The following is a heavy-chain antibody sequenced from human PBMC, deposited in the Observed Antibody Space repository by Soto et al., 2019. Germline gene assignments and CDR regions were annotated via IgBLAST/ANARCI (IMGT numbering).Heavy chain of an antibody. D-gene: IGHD6-19*01. Sequence: ASVKVSCKASGYNFTSYAMHWVRQAPGQRLEWMGWINAGNGNTKYSQKFEGRVTITRDTSASTAYMELRRLRSEDTAVYYCASGAVARPRQSKAIDYWGQGTLVTVSS. J-gene: IGHJ4*02. CDR2: INAGNGNT. CDR3: ASGAVARPRQSKAIDY. CDR1: GYNFTSYA. V-gene: IGHV1-3*01.